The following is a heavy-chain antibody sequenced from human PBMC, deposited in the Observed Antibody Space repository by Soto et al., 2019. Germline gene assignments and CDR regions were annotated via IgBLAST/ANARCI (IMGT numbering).Heavy chain of an antibody. D-gene: IGHD3-22*01. Sequence: EVQLLESGGGLVQPGGSLRLSCAASGFTFSNYVMTWVRQAPGKGLEWVSAITGSGGSTYYADSVKGRFTMSRDDPKNTLYLQMNSLRAEDTAVYYCAKIRDYYDSSGYPPYFCDYWGQGTLVTVSS. J-gene: IGHJ4*02. CDR2: ITGSGGST. CDR3: AKIRDYYDSSGYPPYFCDY. CDR1: GFTFSNYV. V-gene: IGHV3-23*01.